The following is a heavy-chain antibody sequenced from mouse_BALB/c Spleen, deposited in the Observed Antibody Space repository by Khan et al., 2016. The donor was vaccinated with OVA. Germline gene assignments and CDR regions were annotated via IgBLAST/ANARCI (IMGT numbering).Heavy chain of an antibody. D-gene: IGHD1-1*01. CDR1: GFTLSSFG. V-gene: IGHV5-17*02. CDR2: ISSDSSNI. CDR3: ASSPYGSSFAS. J-gene: IGHJ3*01. Sequence: ELMESGGGLVKPGGSRKLSCKASGFTLSSFGMHWVRQAPGQGLEWVAYISSDSSNIYYEDNVKGRFTIYRDNHQNTLLIQLTSLSSEDTAMYYCASSPYGSSFASWGQGTLVTVSS.